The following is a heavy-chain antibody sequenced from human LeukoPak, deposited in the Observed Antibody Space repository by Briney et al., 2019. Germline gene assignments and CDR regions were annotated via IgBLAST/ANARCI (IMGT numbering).Heavy chain of an antibody. CDR2: ISWNSGSI. CDR3: AKDTYSSS. J-gene: IGHJ4*02. D-gene: IGHD6-13*01. CDR1: GFTFDDYA. V-gene: IGHV3-9*01. Sequence: GRSLRLSCAASGFTFDDYAMHWVRQAPGKGLEWVSGISWNSGSIGYADSVKGRFTVSRDNAKNSLYLQMNSLRAEDTALYYCAKDTYSSSWGQGTLVTVSS.